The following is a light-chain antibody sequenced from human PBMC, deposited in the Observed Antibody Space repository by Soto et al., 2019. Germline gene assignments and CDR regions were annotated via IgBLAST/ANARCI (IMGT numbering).Light chain of an antibody. CDR3: SLYTSASTPLV. CDR2: DVS. CDR1: GSDVGGYNY. V-gene: IGLV2-14*01. Sequence: QSVLTQPASVSGSPGQSITISCTGTGSDVGGYNYVSWYQQHPGKAPKVMIYDVSNRPSGVSNRFSGSKSGNTASLTISGLQAEDEADYYCSLYTSASTPLVFGGGTKLTVL. J-gene: IGLJ2*01.